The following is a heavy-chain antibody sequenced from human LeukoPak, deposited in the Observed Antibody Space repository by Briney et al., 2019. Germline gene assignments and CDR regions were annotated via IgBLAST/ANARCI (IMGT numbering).Heavy chain of an antibody. CDR3: ASEYCSGGSCYLFSYGY. V-gene: IGHV4-38-2*02. CDR1: GYSISSGYY. J-gene: IGHJ4*02. Sequence: SETLSLTCTVSGYSISSGYYWGWIRQPPGKGLEWIGSIYHSGSTYYNPSLKSRVTISVDTSKNQFSLKLSSVTAADTAVYYCASEYCSGGSCYLFSYGYWGQGTLVTVSS. CDR2: IYHSGST. D-gene: IGHD2-15*01.